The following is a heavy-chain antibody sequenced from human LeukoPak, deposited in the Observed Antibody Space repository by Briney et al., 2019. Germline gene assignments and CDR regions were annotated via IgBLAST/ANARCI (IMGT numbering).Heavy chain of an antibody. J-gene: IGHJ4*02. D-gene: IGHD2-2*01. Sequence: GESLKISCKCSGYSFSSYWIGWVRQMPGKGLEWMGIIYPGDSDTRYSPSFQGQVTISVDRSISTAYLQWSSLKASDTAIYYCAKIDRQYCSRSSCYALDYWGQGTQVTVSS. CDR3: AKIDRQYCSRSSCYALDY. CDR1: GYSFSSYW. V-gene: IGHV5-51*01. CDR2: IYPGDSDT.